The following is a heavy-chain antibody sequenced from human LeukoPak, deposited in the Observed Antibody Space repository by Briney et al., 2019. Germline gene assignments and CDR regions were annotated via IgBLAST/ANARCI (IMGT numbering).Heavy chain of an antibody. V-gene: IGHV4-59*01. CDR1: GGSISSYY. CDR3: AREPVTTYYFDY. D-gene: IGHD4-17*01. Sequence: PSETLSLTCTVSGGSISSYYWSWIRQPPGKGLEWIGYIYYSGSTNYNPSLKSRVTISVDTSKNQFSLKLSSVTAADTAVYYCAREPVTTYYFDYWGQGTLVTVSS. CDR2: IYYSGST. J-gene: IGHJ4*02.